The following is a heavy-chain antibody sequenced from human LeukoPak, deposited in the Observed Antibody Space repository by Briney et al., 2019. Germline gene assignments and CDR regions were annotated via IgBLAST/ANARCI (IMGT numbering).Heavy chain of an antibody. CDR2: IYSGGTT. CDR1: GFTISSNY. Sequence: QPGGSLRLSCAASGFTISSNYMSWVRQAPGKGLEWVSVIYSGGTTYYADSVKGRFTISRDNSKNTLHLQMNSLRAEDTAVYYSARDQYSYAHAAHWGQGTLVTVSS. CDR3: ARDQYSYAHAAH. V-gene: IGHV3-66*01. D-gene: IGHD5-18*01. J-gene: IGHJ1*01.